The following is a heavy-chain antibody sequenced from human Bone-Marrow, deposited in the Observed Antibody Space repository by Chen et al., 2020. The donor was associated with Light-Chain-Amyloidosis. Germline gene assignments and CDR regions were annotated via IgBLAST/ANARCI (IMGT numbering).Heavy chain of an antibody. V-gene: IGHV3-33*01. CDR1: GFTFSSYG. D-gene: IGHD3-3*01. CDR3: ARDRVVRFLGPGFDI. Sequence: QVQLVESGGGVVQPGRSLRLACAASGFTFSSYGMHWVRQAPGKGLEWVAVAWYDGSNKYYADSGKGRLPISRDKSKNTLYLQMNSLRAEDTAVYYCARDRVVRFLGPGFDIWGQGTMVTVSS. CDR2: AWYDGSNK. J-gene: IGHJ3*02.